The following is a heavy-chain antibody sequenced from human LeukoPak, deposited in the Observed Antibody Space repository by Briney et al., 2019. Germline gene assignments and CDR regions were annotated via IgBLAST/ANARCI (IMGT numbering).Heavy chain of an antibody. V-gene: IGHV1-2*02. Sequence: GASVKVSCKASGYTFTGYYLHWVRQAPGQGLEWMGGINPNSGGTNYAQKFQGRVTMTRDTAISTAYMELSRLRSDDTAVYYCVREGGIYCTGGSYYIDYWGQGTLVTVSS. J-gene: IGHJ4*02. D-gene: IGHD2-15*01. CDR2: INPNSGGT. CDR3: VREGGIYCTGGSYYIDY. CDR1: GYTFTGYY.